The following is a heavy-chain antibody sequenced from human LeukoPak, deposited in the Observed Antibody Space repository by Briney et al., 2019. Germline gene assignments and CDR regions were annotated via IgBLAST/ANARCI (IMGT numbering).Heavy chain of an antibody. CDR3: ARGVYSIDY. CDR1: GFTFSSYG. D-gene: IGHD2-15*01. CDR2: IWYDGSNK. J-gene: IGHJ4*02. V-gene: IGHV3-33*01. Sequence: PGRSLRLSCAASGFTFSSYGMHWVRQAPGKGLEWVVVIWYDGSNKYYADSVKGRFTISRDNAKNSLYLQMNSLRAEDTAVYYCARGVYSIDYWGQGTLVTVSS.